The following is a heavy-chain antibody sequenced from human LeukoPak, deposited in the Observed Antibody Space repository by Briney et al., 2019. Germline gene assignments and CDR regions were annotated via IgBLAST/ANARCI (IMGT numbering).Heavy chain of an antibody. Sequence: GGSLRLSCAASGFTFSDYYMSWIRQAPGKGLEWVSYISSSGSTIYYADSVKGRFTISRDNSENTLYLQMNSLRIEDAGVYYCARPSDHYYYYFYMDVWGQGTTVTVSS. J-gene: IGHJ6*03. V-gene: IGHV3-11*04. CDR2: ISSSGSTI. CDR1: GFTFSDYY. CDR3: ARPSDHYYYYFYMDV.